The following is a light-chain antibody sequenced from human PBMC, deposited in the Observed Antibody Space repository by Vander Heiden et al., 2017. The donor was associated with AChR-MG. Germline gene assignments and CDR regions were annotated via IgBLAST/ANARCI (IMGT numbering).Light chain of an antibody. J-gene: IGKJ1*01. Sequence: EIVMTQSPATLSVSPGERATLSCTASQSVSSNLAWYQQKPGQAPRMLIYGASTRANGIPARFSGSGSGTEFTLTISSLQSEDVAVYYCQQYNNWTPWTFGEGTKVEIK. V-gene: IGKV3-15*01. CDR3: QQYNNWTPWT. CDR1: QSVSSN. CDR2: GAS.